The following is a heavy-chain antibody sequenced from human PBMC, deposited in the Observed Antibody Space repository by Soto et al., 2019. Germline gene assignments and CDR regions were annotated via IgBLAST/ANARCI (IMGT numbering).Heavy chain of an antibody. V-gene: IGHV2-70*04. CDR3: ARMTTTHSFAF. CDR2: IDWDDDK. Sequence: SGPTLVNPTQTLTLTCTFSGFSLSTVGMHVSWIRQPPGKALEWLARIDWDDDKWYSPSLKTRLTISKDTSKNRVVLTMTNMDPVDTATYYCARMTTTHSFAFWGQGTLVTVSS. CDR1: GFSLSTVGMH. D-gene: IGHD4-4*01. J-gene: IGHJ4*02.